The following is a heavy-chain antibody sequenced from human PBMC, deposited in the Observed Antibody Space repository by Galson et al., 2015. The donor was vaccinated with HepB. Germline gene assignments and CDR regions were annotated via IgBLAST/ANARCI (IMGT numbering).Heavy chain of an antibody. CDR1: GFTVSSNY. D-gene: IGHD1-14*01. Sequence: SLRLSCAASGFTVSSNYMSWVRQAPGKGLEWVSVIYSGGSTYYADSVKGRFTISRDNSKNTLYLQMNSLRAEDTAVYYCARESPGEVSPDYYYYGMDVWGQGTTVTASS. V-gene: IGHV3-66*01. J-gene: IGHJ6*02. CDR2: IYSGGST. CDR3: ARESPGEVSPDYYYYGMDV.